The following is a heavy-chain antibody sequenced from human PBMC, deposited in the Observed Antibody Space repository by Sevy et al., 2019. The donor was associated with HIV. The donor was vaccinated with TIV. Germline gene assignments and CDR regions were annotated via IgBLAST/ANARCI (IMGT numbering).Heavy chain of an antibody. V-gene: IGHV6-1*01. CDR1: GDSVSSNSAA. CDR3: ARESDYSSSWYLSDDVAFDI. J-gene: IGHJ3*02. Sequence: KQSQTLSLTCAISGDSVSSNSAAWNWIRQSPSRGLEWLGRTYYRSKWYNDYAVSVKSRITINPDTSKNQFSLQLNSVTPEDTAVYYCARESDYSSSWYLSDDVAFDIWGQGTMVTVSS. CDR2: TYYRSKWYN. D-gene: IGHD6-13*01.